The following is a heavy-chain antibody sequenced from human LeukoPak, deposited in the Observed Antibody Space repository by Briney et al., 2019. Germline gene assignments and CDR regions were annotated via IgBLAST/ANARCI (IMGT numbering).Heavy chain of an antibody. CDR3: AKDSHYGSGSYYDY. Sequence: GRSLRLSCAASGFTFDDYAMHWVRQAPGEGLEWVSGISWNSGSIGYADSVKGRFTISRDSAKNSLYLQMNSLRAEDTALYYCAKDSHYGSGSYYDYWGQGTLVTVSS. D-gene: IGHD3-10*01. CDR1: GFTFDDYA. J-gene: IGHJ4*02. CDR2: ISWNSGSI. V-gene: IGHV3-9*01.